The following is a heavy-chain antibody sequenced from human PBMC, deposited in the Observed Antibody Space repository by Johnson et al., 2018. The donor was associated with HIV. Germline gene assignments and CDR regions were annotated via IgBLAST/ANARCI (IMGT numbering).Heavy chain of an antibody. D-gene: IGHD1-7*01. CDR1: GFTFSSYG. Sequence: QVQLVESGGGVVQPGRSLRLSCAASGFTFSSYGMHWVRQAPGKGLEWVAVIWYDGSNKYYADSVKGRFTISRDNSKNTLYLEMNSLRADDTAVYYCASPLPTGTTSLDAFDIWGQGTMVTVSS. J-gene: IGHJ3*02. CDR2: IWYDGSNK. CDR3: ASPLPTGTTSLDAFDI. V-gene: IGHV3-33*01.